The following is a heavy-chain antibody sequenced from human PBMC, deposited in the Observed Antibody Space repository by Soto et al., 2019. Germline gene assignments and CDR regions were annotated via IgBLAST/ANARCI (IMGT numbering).Heavy chain of an antibody. CDR2: TYYRSKWYN. V-gene: IGHV6-1*01. Sequence: SQTLSLTCAISGDSVSSNSVAWNWIRQSPSRGLEWLGRTYYRSKWYNDFAPSVKSRITINADTSKNQFSLQLNSVTPEDTAVYYCARNGFKQNLSHVDFWGQGTLVTVSS. D-gene: IGHD2-8*01. CDR3: ARNGFKQNLSHVDF. J-gene: IGHJ4*02. CDR1: GDSVSSNSVA.